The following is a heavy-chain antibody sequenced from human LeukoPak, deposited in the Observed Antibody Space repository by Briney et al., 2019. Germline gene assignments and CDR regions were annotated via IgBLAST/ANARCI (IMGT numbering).Heavy chain of an antibody. CDR3: ARGRIVPAAIPDFDY. J-gene: IGHJ4*02. Sequence: PSQTLSLTCTVSGGSISSGDYYWSWIRQPPGKGLEWIGYIYHSGSTYYNPSLKSRVTISVDRSKNQFSLKLSSVTAADTAVYYCARGRIVPAAIPDFDYWGQGTLVTVSS. V-gene: IGHV4-30-2*01. CDR1: GGSISSGDYY. D-gene: IGHD2-2*01. CDR2: IYHSGST.